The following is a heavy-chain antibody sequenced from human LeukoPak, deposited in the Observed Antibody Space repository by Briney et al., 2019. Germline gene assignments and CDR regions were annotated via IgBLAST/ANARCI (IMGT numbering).Heavy chain of an antibody. J-gene: IGHJ4*02. V-gene: IGHV1-69*05. Sequence: SVKVSCEASGGTFSSYAISWVRQAPGQGLEWMGGIIPIFGTANYAQKFQGRVTITTDESTSTAYMELSSLRSEDTAVYYCAGTTMVRGVIGYWGQGTLVTVSS. CDR2: IIPIFGTA. CDR1: GGTFSSYA. CDR3: AGTTMVRGVIGY. D-gene: IGHD3-10*01.